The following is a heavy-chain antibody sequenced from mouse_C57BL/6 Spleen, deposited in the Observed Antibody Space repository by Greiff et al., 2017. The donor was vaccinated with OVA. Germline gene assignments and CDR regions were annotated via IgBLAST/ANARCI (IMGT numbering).Heavy chain of an antibody. CDR2: IRSKSSNYAT. CDR1: GFTFNTYA. J-gene: IGHJ2*01. CDR3: VRGGTVAPLNYFDY. D-gene: IGHD1-1*01. Sequence: DVKLVESGGGLVQPKGSLKLSCAASGFTFNTYAMHWVRQAPGKGLEWVARIRSKSSNYATYYADSVKDSFTISRDDSQSMLYLQMNNLKTEDTAMYYCVRGGTVAPLNYFDYWGQGTTLTVSS. V-gene: IGHV10-3*01.